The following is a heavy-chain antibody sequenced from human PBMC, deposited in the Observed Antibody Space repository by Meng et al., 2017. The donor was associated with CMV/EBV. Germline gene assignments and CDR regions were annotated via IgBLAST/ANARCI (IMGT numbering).Heavy chain of an antibody. J-gene: IGHJ5*02. CDR3: ARVWVRPAVLRFLKSVRFDP. V-gene: IGHV4-34*01. CDR2: INHSGST. CDR1: GGSFSGYY. D-gene: IGHD3-3*01. Sequence: QVQLQQWGAGLLKPSAALSLTFAGYGGSFSGYYWSWIRQPPGKGLEWIGEINHSGSTNYNPSLKSRVTISVDTSKNQFSLKLSSVTAADTAVYYCARVWVRPAVLRFLKSVRFDPWGQGTLVTVSS.